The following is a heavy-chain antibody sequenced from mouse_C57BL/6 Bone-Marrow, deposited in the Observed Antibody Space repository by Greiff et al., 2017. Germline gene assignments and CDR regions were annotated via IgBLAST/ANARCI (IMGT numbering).Heavy chain of an antibody. Sequence: QVQLQQPGAELVKPGASVKMSCKASGYTLTSYWITWVKQRPGQGLERIGDIYPGSGSTNYNEKFKSKATLTVDTSSSTAYMQLSSLTSEDSAVYYCARWNYGSSNWYFDVWGTGTTVTVSS. CDR2: IYPGSGST. CDR3: ARWNYGSSNWYFDV. J-gene: IGHJ1*03. D-gene: IGHD1-1*01. V-gene: IGHV1-55*01. CDR1: GYTLTSYW.